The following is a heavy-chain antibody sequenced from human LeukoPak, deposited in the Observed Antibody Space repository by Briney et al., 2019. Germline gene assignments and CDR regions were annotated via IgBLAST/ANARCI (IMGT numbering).Heavy chain of an antibody. V-gene: IGHV3-48*03. CDR1: GFTFSSYE. Sequence: PGGSLRLSCAASGFTFSSYEMNWVRQAPGKGLEWVSYISSSGSTIYYADSVKGRFTISRDNAKNSLYLQMNSLRAEDTAVYYCARDWPSAAGTSPDAFDIWGQGTMVTVSS. D-gene: IGHD6-13*01. J-gene: IGHJ3*02. CDR3: ARDWPSAAGTSPDAFDI. CDR2: ISSSGSTI.